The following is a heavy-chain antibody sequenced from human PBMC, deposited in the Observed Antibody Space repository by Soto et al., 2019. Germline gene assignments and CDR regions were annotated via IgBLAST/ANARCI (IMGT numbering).Heavy chain of an antibody. CDR2: ISGSGGTI. CDR1: GFTLSRYS. D-gene: IGHD6-13*01. Sequence: EVQLVESGGGMVQPGGSLRVSCAASGFTLSRYSMHWVRQAPGKGLEWVSYISGSGGTIYYADSVKGRFTISRDNAKNSLSVQMNSLGDEDTAVYFCARETGLRSRRWSYYFDFWGQGTRVTVSS. V-gene: IGHV3-48*02. CDR3: ARETGLRSRRWSYYFDF. J-gene: IGHJ4*02.